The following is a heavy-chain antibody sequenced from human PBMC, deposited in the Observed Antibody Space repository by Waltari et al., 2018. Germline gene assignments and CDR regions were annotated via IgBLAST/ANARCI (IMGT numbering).Heavy chain of an antibody. CDR1: GYSINSGYY. CDR2: IYHSGGT. J-gene: IGHJ4*02. Sequence: QAQLQESGPGLVKPSATLSLTCDVSGYSINSGYYSGWSRQPPGKGLAWIATIYHSGGTFYNPSLTSRVTTSMDTSKNQFSLKLKSVTAADTAVYYCTRQVLGYCTSAACRRLESWGQGTLVTVSS. V-gene: IGHV4-38-2*01. CDR3: TRQVLGYCTSAACRRLES. D-gene: IGHD2-2*03.